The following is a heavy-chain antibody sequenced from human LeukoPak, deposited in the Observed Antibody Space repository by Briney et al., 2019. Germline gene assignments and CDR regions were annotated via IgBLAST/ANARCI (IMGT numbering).Heavy chain of an antibody. CDR3: ARMAPGTPLFDY. Sequence: SQTLSLTCTVSSGSISSGSYYWSWIRQPAGKGLEWIGRIYTSGNTNYNPSLNSRVTISVDTSKNQCSLKLTSVTAADTAVYYCARMAPGTPLFDYWGQGTLVTVSS. V-gene: IGHV4-61*02. D-gene: IGHD1-7*01. CDR1: SGSISSGSYY. CDR2: IYTSGNT. J-gene: IGHJ4*02.